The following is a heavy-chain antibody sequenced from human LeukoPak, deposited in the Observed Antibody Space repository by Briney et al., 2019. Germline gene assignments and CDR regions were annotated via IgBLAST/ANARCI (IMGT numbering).Heavy chain of an antibody. J-gene: IGHJ3*02. V-gene: IGHV3-23*05. CDR2: VHSSDDNT. D-gene: IGHD3-10*01. CDR3: AKVIRGFLVAFDI. CDR1: GFTFSSYA. Sequence: GGSLRLSCAASGFTFSSYAMTWVRQALGKGLEWVSSVHSSDDNTNYADSVKGRFTISRDNSKNTLYLQMNSLRVDDTAVYYCAKVIRGFLVAFDIWGQGTMVTVSS.